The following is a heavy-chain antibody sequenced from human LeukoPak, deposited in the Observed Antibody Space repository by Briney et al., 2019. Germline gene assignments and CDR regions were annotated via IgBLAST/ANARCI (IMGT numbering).Heavy chain of an antibody. CDR2: MYTSGST. CDR1: GGSISSATYY. D-gene: IGHD2-2*01. J-gene: IGHJ4*02. CDR3: ARGRRHCNSTSCYQEDY. V-gene: IGHV4-61*09. Sequence: SETLSLTCTVSGGSISSATYYWSWIRQPAGKGLEWIGHMYTSGSTNYNPSLKSRVTISVDTSKNRSSLKLNPVTASDTAVYYCARGRRHCNSTSCYQEDYWGQGTLVTVSA.